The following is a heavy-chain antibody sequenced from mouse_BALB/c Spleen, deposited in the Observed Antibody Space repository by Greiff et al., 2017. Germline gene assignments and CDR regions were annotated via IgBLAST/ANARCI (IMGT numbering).Heavy chain of an antibody. V-gene: IGHV1S29*02. J-gene: IGHJ2*01. CDR1: GYTFTDYN. CDR3: VLYYYGSSS. Sequence: VQLQQSGPELVKPGASVKISCKASGYTFTDYNMHWVKQSHGKSLEWIGYIYPYNGGTGYNQKFKSKATLTVDNSSSTAYMELRSLTSEDSAVYYCVLYYYGSSSWGQGTTLTVSS. CDR2: IYPYNGGT. D-gene: IGHD1-1*01.